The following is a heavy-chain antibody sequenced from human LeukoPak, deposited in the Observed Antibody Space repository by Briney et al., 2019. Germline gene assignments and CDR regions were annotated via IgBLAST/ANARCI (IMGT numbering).Heavy chain of an antibody. J-gene: IGHJ5*02. Sequence: SETLSLTCAVYGGSFSGYYWSWIRQPPGKGLEWIGEINHSGSTNYNPSLKSRVAISVDTSKNQFSLKLSSVTAADTAVYYCARGGRGYCSGGSCARFDPWGQGTLVTVSS. CDR2: INHSGST. CDR1: GGSFSGYY. D-gene: IGHD2-15*01. V-gene: IGHV4-34*01. CDR3: ARGGRGYCSGGSCARFDP.